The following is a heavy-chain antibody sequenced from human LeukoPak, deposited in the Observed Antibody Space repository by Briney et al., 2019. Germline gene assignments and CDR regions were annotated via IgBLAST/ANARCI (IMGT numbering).Heavy chain of an antibody. D-gene: IGHD2-2*01. CDR1: GGSISSGSYY. J-gene: IGHJ3*02. V-gene: IGHV4-61*02. CDR2: IYTSGST. Sequence: PSQTLSLTCTVSGGSISSGSYYWSWIRQPAGKGLEWIGRIYTSGSTNYNPSLKSRVTISVDTFKNQFSLKLSSVTAADTAVYYCARGSKEYELGYCSSTSCLSDAFDIWGQGTMVTVSS. CDR3: ARGSKEYELGYCSSTSCLSDAFDI.